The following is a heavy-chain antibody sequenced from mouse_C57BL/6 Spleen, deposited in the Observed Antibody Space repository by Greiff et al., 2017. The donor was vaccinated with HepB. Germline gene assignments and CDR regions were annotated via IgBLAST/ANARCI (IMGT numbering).Heavy chain of an antibody. Sequence: EVMLVESGGDLMKPGGSLKLSCAASGFTFSSYGMSLVRQTPDKRLGWVATISSGGSYTYYPDSVKGRFTISRDNAKNTLYLQMSSLKSEDTAMYYCARHEDYEGFDYWGQGTTLTVSS. CDR2: ISSGGSYT. J-gene: IGHJ2*01. CDR1: GFTFSSYG. D-gene: IGHD2-4*01. V-gene: IGHV5-6*01. CDR3: ARHEDYEGFDY.